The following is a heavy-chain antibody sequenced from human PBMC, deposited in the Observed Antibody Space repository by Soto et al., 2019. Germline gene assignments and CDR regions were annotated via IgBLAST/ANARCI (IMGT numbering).Heavy chain of an antibody. D-gene: IGHD3-16*02. J-gene: IGHJ5*02. Sequence: PSETLSLTCAVYGGFLSESYWTWIRQPPGKGLEWIGEINHVGSTYYNPSLKSRVTISVDTSKNQFSLKLSSVTAADTAVYYCARQSSDYVWGSYRPNWFDPWGQGTLVTVSS. V-gene: IGHV4-34*01. CDR1: GGFLSESY. CDR3: ARQSSDYVWGSYRPNWFDP. CDR2: INHVGST.